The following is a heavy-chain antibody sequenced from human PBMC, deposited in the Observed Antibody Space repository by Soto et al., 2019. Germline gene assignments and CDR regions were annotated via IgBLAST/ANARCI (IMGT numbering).Heavy chain of an antibody. CDR1: GGSISSSSYY. Sequence: SETLSLTCTVSGGSISSSSYYWGWIRQPPGKGPEWIGSIYYSGSTYYNPSLKSRVTISVDTSKNQFSLKLSSVTAADTAVYYCATLRYFDWLLQGSYFDYWGQGTLVTVSS. CDR3: ATLRYFDWLLQGSYFDY. J-gene: IGHJ4*02. V-gene: IGHV4-39*01. D-gene: IGHD3-9*01. CDR2: IYYSGST.